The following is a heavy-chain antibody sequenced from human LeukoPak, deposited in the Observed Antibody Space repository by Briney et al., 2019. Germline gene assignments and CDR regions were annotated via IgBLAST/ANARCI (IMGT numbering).Heavy chain of an antibody. V-gene: IGHV1-18*04. J-gene: IGHJ4*02. Sequence: AFVKVSCKASGYTFTGYYMHWVRQAPGQGLEWVGWISAYNRNTNNAQKVQGRVTMTTVTSTSTAYMELRSLRSDDTAVYHCARDEYYYDSSGRIVDWSQGTLVTVSS. D-gene: IGHD3-22*01. CDR3: ARDEYYYDSSGRIVD. CDR2: ISAYNRNT. CDR1: GYTFTGYY.